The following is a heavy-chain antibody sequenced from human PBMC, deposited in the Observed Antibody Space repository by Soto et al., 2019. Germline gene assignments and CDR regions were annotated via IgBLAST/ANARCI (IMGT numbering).Heavy chain of an antibody. CDR3: ARLVSSSSGWHYYYSGMDV. J-gene: IGHJ6*02. Sequence: PGESLKISCKGSGYSFTSYWIGWVRQMPGKGLEWMGIIYPGDSDTRYSPSFQGQVTISADKSISTAYLQWSSLKASDTAMYYCARLVSSSSGWHYYYSGMDVWGQGTTVTVFS. D-gene: IGHD6-6*01. CDR1: GYSFTSYW. CDR2: IYPGDSDT. V-gene: IGHV5-51*01.